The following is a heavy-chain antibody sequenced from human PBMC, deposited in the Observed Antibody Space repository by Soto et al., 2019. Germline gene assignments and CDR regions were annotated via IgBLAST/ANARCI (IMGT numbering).Heavy chain of an antibody. D-gene: IGHD3-3*01. V-gene: IGHV3-23*01. CDR3: AKFLVPLYDFWSGYYLLGYHDAFDI. J-gene: IGHJ3*02. Sequence: EVQLLESGGGLVQPGGSLRLSCAASGFTFSSYAMSWVRQAPGKGLEWVSAISGSGGSTYYADSVKGRFTISRDNSKNTLYLQMNRLRGEDTAVYYCAKFLVPLYDFWSGYYLLGYHDAFDIWGQGTMVTVSS. CDR2: ISGSGGST. CDR1: GFTFSSYA.